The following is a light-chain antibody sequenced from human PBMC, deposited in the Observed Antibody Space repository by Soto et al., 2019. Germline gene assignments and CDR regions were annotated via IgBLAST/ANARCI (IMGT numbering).Light chain of an antibody. CDR2: GAS. CDR1: QSVSSSY. Sequence: EIVLTQSPGTLSLSPGERATLSCRASQSVSSSYLAWYQQKPGQAPRLLIYGASSRATGIPARFSGSGSGTDFTLTISSLEPEDFAVYYCQQRSNWPLFGQGTRLEI. V-gene: IGKV3D-20*02. J-gene: IGKJ5*01. CDR3: QQRSNWPL.